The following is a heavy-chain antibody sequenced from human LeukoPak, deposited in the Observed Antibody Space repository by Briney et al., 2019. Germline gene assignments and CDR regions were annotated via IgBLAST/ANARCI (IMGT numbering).Heavy chain of an antibody. CDR1: GFTFSSYA. Sequence: PGGSLRLSCAASGFTFSSYAMHWVRQAPGKGLEWVAVISYDGSNKYYADSVKGRFTISRDNSKNTLYLQMNSLRAEDTAVYYCARDRGDGYNYFDHWGQGTLVTVSS. V-gene: IGHV3-30-3*01. D-gene: IGHD5-24*01. CDR3: ARDRGDGYNYFDH. CDR2: ISYDGSNK. J-gene: IGHJ4*02.